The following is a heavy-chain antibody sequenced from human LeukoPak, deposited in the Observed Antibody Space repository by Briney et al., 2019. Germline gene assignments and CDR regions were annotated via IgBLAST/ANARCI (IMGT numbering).Heavy chain of an antibody. CDR2: IPGSGDST. Sequence: GRSLRLSCAASGFTFSNYAMSWVRQAPGKGLEWVSAIPGSGDSTDYADSVKGRFTISRDNSKNTLYLQMNSLRAEDTAVYYCAKRSGVSYGYFDYWGQGTLVTVSS. V-gene: IGHV3-23*01. J-gene: IGHJ4*02. CDR3: AKRSGVSYGYFDY. CDR1: GFTFSNYA. D-gene: IGHD3-10*01.